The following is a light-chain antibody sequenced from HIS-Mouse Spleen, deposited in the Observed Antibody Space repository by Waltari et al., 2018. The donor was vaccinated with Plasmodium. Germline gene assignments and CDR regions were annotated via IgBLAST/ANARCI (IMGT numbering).Light chain of an antibody. J-gene: IGKJ2*01. Sequence: IQMTQAPSTLSASVGDRGTITCRASQSISSWLAWYQQKPGKAPKLLIYKASSLESGVPSRFSGSGSGTEFTLTISSLQPDDFATYYCQQYNSYPYTFGQGTKLEIK. CDR1: QSISSW. CDR3: QQYNSYPYT. V-gene: IGKV1-5*03. CDR2: KAS.